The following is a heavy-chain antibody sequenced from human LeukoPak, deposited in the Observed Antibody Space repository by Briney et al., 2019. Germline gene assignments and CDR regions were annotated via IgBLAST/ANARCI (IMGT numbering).Heavy chain of an antibody. D-gene: IGHD2-15*01. CDR1: GGSFSGYY. Sequence: QSSETLSLTCAVYGGSFSGYYWSWIRQPPGKGLEWIGEINHSGSTNYNPSLKSRVTISVDTSKNQFSLKLSSVTAADTAVYYCARLGRDRISSGLYYFDYWGQGTLVTVSS. CDR2: INHSGST. J-gene: IGHJ4*02. V-gene: IGHV4-34*01. CDR3: ARLGRDRISSGLYYFDY.